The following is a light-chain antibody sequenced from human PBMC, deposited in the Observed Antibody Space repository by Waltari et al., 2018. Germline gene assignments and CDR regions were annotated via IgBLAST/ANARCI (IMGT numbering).Light chain of an antibody. CDR1: ESISSY. V-gene: IGKV1-39*01. J-gene: IGKJ4*01. Sequence: DIQMTQSPSSLSASVGDSVTITCRASESISSYLNWYQQQPGKAPNLLIYDASSLQGGVPSRFSGSGSGTDFTLTISSLQPEDFATYYCQQSYITPLTFGGGTKVEIK. CDR3: QQSYITPLT. CDR2: DAS.